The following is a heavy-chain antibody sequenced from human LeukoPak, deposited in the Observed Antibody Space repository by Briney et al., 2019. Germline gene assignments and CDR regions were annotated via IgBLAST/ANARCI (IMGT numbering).Heavy chain of an antibody. Sequence: GGSLRLSCAASGFTFGEYGIHWVRQVPGQGLEWISHITWDGGSTYYADSVKGRFTISRDNAKSSLYLQMNSLRGEDTALYYCARGGLIQRHAFDIWGQGTMVTVSS. CDR2: ITWDGGST. D-gene: IGHD1-1*01. CDR1: GFTFGEYG. CDR3: ARGGLIQRHAFDI. V-gene: IGHV3-43D*03. J-gene: IGHJ3*02.